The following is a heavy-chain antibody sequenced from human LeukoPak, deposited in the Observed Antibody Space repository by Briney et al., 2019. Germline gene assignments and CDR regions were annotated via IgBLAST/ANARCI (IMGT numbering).Heavy chain of an antibody. CDR1: GYTFSSYG. V-gene: IGHV1-18*01. J-gene: IGHJ4*02. CDR3: ARDQGIYNYRIIDS. Sequence: ASVKVSCKASGYTFSSYGISWVRQAPGQGLEWMGWISAYNGNTNFAQKFQGRATMTTDTSTSTAYMKLRSLRSDDTAVYYCARDQGIYNYRIIDSWGQGTLVTVSS. CDR2: ISAYNGNT. D-gene: IGHD5-18*01.